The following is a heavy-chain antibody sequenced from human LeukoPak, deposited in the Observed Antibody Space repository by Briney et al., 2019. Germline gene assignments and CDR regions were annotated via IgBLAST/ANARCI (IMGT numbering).Heavy chain of an antibody. Sequence: GGSLRLSCAASGFTFSSYAMHWARQAPGKGLEWVAVMSYDGSNKYYADSVKGRFTISRDNAKNTLYLQMNSLRAEDTAVYYCARYDSHYVDYWGQGTLVTVSS. V-gene: IGHV3-30-3*01. CDR2: MSYDGSNK. D-gene: IGHD3-9*01. J-gene: IGHJ4*02. CDR1: GFTFSSYA. CDR3: ARYDSHYVDY.